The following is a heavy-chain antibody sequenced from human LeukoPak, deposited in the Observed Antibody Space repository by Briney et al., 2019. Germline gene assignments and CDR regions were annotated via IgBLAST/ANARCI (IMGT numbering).Heavy chain of an antibody. D-gene: IGHD6-13*01. V-gene: IGHV4-39*07. J-gene: IGHJ4*02. CDR3: ARGVGAAAGPNPPFDY. CDR2: IYYSGST. CDR1: GGSISSSSYY. Sequence: SETLSLTCTVSGGSISSSSYYWGWIRQPPGKGLEWIGSIYYSGSTYYNPSLKSRVTISVDTSKNQFSLKLSSVTAADTAVYYCARGVGAAAGPNPPFDYWGQGTLVTVSS.